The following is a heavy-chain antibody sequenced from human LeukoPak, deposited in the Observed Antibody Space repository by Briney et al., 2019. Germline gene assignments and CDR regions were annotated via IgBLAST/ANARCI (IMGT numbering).Heavy chain of an antibody. Sequence: GRSLRLSCAASGFTFSSYAMHWVRQAPGKGLEWVAVISYDGSNKYYADSVKGRFTISRDNSKNTLHLQMNSLRAEDTAVYYCARDTVDCSSTSCSHYYYYYMDVWGKGTTVTVSS. V-gene: IGHV3-30*01. D-gene: IGHD2-2*01. CDR2: ISYDGSNK. CDR1: GFTFSSYA. CDR3: ARDTVDCSSTSCSHYYYYYMDV. J-gene: IGHJ6*03.